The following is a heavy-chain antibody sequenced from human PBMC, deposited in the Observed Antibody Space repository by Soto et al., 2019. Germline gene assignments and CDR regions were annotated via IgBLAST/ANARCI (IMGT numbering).Heavy chain of an antibody. CDR1: GDTFSSYA. D-gene: IGHD3-3*01. J-gene: IGHJ5*02. Sequence: SVKVSCKASGDTFSSYAISWVRQAPGQGLEWMGGIIPIFGTANYAQKFQGRVTITADESTSTAYMELSSLRSEDTAVYYCAGVRGAPFGNWFDPWGQGTLVTVSS. CDR3: AGVRGAPFGNWFDP. V-gene: IGHV1-69*13. CDR2: IIPIFGTA.